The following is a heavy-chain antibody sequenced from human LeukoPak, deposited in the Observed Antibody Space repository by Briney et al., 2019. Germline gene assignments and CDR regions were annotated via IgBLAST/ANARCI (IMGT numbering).Heavy chain of an antibody. J-gene: IGHJ4*02. CDR1: GFTFSTYA. V-gene: IGHV3-23*01. Sequence: HPGGSLRLSCAASGFTFSTYAMSWVRQAPGKGLEWVSGISGRSSSTYYAYSVKGRFTISRDNSKNTLYLQMNSLRVEDTAVYHCAKLNLAETNYWGQGTLVIVSS. D-gene: IGHD1-14*01. CDR2: ISGRSSST. CDR3: AKLNLAETNY.